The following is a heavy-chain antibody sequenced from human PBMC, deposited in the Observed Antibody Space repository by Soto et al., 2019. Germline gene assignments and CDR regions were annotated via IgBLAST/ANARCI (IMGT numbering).Heavy chain of an antibody. V-gene: IGHV3-23*01. CDR3: ATDWEWWSNFDY. CDR1: GFTFSSYA. Sequence: GGSLRLSCAASGFTFSSYAMGWVRQAPGKGLEWVSAISGSGGSTYYADSVKGRFTISRDNSKNTLYLQMNSLRAEDTAVYYCATDWEWWSNFDYWGQGTLVTVSS. D-gene: IGHD2-15*01. J-gene: IGHJ4*02. CDR2: ISGSGGST.